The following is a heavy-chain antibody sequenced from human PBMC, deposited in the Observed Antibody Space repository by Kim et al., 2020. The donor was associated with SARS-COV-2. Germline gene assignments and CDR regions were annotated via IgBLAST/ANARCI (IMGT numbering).Heavy chain of an antibody. CDR3: ARDYGGDYGMDV. D-gene: IGHD3-10*01. Sequence: SETLSLTCTVSGGSISSGGYYWSWIRQHPGKGLEWIGYIYYSGSTYYNPSLKSRVTISVDTSKNQFSLKLSSVTAADTAVYYCARDYGGDYGMDVWGQGTTVTVSS. CDR1: GGSISSGGYY. V-gene: IGHV4-31*03. J-gene: IGHJ6*02. CDR2: IYYSGST.